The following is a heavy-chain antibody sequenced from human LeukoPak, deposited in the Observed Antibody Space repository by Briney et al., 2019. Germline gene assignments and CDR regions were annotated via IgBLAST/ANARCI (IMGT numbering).Heavy chain of an antibody. Sequence: KPGGSLRLSCAASGFTFSSYSMNWVRQAPGKGLEWVGRIKSKTDGGTTDYAAPVKGRFTISRDDSKNTLYLQMNSLKTEDTAVYYCTTEGQQLNYLDYWGQGTLVTVSS. CDR1: GFTFSSYS. V-gene: IGHV3-15*01. CDR3: TTEGQQLNYLDY. J-gene: IGHJ4*02. D-gene: IGHD6-13*01. CDR2: IKSKTDGGTT.